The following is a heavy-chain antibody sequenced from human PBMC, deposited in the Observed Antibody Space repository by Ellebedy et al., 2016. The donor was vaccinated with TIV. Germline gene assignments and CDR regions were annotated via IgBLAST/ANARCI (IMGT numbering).Heavy chain of an antibody. J-gene: IGHJ4*02. CDR2: ISPGDSDT. Sequence: GESLKISCKGSGYSFTTYWIGWVRQIPGKGLEWMAIISPGDSDTRYSPSFQGQVTISTDNSTSTAYLQLSSLKASDTAMYFCVRQRDYLWPRNDYWGQGTLVTVSS. CDR3: VRQRDYLWPRNDY. CDR1: GYSFTTYW. D-gene: IGHD3-16*01. V-gene: IGHV5-51*01.